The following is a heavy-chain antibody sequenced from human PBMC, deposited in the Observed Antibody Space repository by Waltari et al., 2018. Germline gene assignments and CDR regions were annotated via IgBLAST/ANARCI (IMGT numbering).Heavy chain of an antibody. CDR1: GGSISSHY. D-gene: IGHD4-17*01. CDR3: ARDVSDYGDYAPSVWFDP. J-gene: IGHJ5*02. Sequence: QVQLQESGPGLVKPSETLSLTCTVSGGSISSHYWSWIRQPPGKGLEWIGYIYYSGSTNYNPSLKSRVTISVDTSKNQFSLKLSSVTAADTAVYYCARDVSDYGDYAPSVWFDPWGQGTLVTVSS. CDR2: IYYSGST. V-gene: IGHV4-59*11.